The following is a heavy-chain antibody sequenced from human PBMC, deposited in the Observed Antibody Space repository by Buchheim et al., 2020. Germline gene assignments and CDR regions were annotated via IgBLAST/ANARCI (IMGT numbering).Heavy chain of an antibody. CDR2: ISYDGSNK. V-gene: IGHV3-30*18. CDR1: GFTFSSYG. CDR3: AKQNSWELPKYYFDY. D-gene: IGHD1-26*01. Sequence: QVQLVESGGGVVQPGRSLRLSCAASGFTFSSYGMHWVRQAPGKGLEWVAVISYDGSNKYYADSVKGRFTISRDNSKNTLYLQMNSLRAEDTAVYYCAKQNSWELPKYYFDYWGQGTL. J-gene: IGHJ4*02.